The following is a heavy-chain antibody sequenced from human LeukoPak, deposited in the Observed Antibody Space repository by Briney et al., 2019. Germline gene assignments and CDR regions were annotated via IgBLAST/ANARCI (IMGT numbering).Heavy chain of an antibody. Sequence: ASVKVSCKASGYTFTSYGISWVRQAPGQGLEWMGWISAYNGNTNYAQKLQGRVTMTTDTSTSTDYMELRSLRSDDTAVYYCARVLAIDSSSWYGGYSYFDYWGQGTLVTVSS. V-gene: IGHV1-18*01. CDR3: ARVLAIDSSSWYGGYSYFDY. J-gene: IGHJ4*02. D-gene: IGHD6-13*01. CDR1: GYTFTSYG. CDR2: ISAYNGNT.